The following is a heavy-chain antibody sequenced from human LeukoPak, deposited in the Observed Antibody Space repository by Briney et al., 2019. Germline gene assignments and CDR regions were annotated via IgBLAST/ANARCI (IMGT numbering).Heavy chain of an antibody. V-gene: IGHV1-69*05. J-gene: IGHJ4*02. CDR2: IIPIFGTA. CDR1: GGTFSSYA. CDR3: ARGAVVAGTNYFDY. D-gene: IGHD6-19*01. Sequence: SVKVSCKASGGTFSSYAISWARQAPGQGLEWMGGIIPIFGTANYAQKFQGRVTITTDESTSTAYMELSSLRSEDTAVYYCARGAVVAGTNYFDYWGQGTLVTVSS.